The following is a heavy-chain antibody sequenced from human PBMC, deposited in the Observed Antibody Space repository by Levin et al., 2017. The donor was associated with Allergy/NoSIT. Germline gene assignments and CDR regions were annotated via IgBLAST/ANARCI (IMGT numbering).Heavy chain of an antibody. CDR2: IYSGGST. V-gene: IGHV3-66*02. Sequence: GASVKVSCAASGFTVSSNYMSWVRQAPGKGLEWVSVIYSGGSTYYADSVKGRFTISRDSSKNTLYLQMNSLRAEDTAVYYCARGASSSSWYYYYYMDVWGKGTTVTVSS. CDR1: GFTVSSNY. J-gene: IGHJ6*03. D-gene: IGHD6-13*01. CDR3: ARGASSSSWYYYYYMDV.